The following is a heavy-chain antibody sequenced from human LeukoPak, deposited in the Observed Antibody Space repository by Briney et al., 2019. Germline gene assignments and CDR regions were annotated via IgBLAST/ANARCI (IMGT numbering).Heavy chain of an antibody. CDR2: ISDGGTSK. D-gene: IGHD3-10*01. CDR1: GFTFSSYA. V-gene: IGHV3-23*01. CDR3: ALIYYSGSGH. J-gene: IGHJ4*02. Sequence: PGGSLRLSCAASGFTFSSYAMNWVRQSPGKGLEWISSISDGGTSKYYADSVTGRFTISRDNSKNTVFLQMNSLRDDDTAVYYCALIYYSGSGHWGQGTLVTVSS.